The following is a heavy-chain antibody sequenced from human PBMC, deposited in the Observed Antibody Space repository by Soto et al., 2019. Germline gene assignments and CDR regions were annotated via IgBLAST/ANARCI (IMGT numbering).Heavy chain of an antibody. CDR2: IYSSGIT. J-gene: IGHJ5*02. CDR1: GDSLSSGDYY. Sequence: SETLSLTCSVSGDSLSSGDYYWSWIRQPPGKGLEWIAYIYSSGITYYNPSLKSRVTMLVDTSKNQFSLMLNSVTAADTAVYYCARVGCSGDSCYSFWFDPWGQGTLVTVSS. D-gene: IGHD2-15*01. CDR3: ARVGCSGDSCYSFWFDP. V-gene: IGHV4-30-4*01.